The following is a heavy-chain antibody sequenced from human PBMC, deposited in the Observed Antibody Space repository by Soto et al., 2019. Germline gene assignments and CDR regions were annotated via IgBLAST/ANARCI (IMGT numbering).Heavy chain of an antibody. D-gene: IGHD5-18*01. CDR3: ARAELEQLWLHGMDV. Sequence: ASVKVSCKASGYTFTSYYMHWVRQAPGQGLEWMGIINPSGGSTRYAQKFQGRVTMTRDTSTSTVYMELSSLRSDDTAVYYCARAELEQLWLHGMDVWGQGTTVTVSS. V-gene: IGHV1-46*01. CDR1: GYTFTSYY. J-gene: IGHJ6*02. CDR2: INPSGGST.